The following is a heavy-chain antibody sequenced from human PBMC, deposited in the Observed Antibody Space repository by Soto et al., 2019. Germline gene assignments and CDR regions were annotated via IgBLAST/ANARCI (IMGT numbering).Heavy chain of an antibody. CDR2: IYYAGGT. V-gene: IGHV4-59*08. D-gene: IGHD5-12*01. Sequence: PGRGLEWICFIYYAGGTKYNPSLNSRVTISVDTSKNQFSLTVTSVTAADTAVYYWARGIVATETFDSWGQGTLVTVPS. J-gene: IGHJ4*02. CDR3: ARGIVATETFDS.